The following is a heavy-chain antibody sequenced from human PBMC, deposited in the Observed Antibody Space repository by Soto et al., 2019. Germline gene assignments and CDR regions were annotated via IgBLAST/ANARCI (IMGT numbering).Heavy chain of an antibody. CDR2: IKSKTDGGTT. CDR3: TTMDIVVVVAASFRDHFDY. D-gene: IGHD2-15*01. J-gene: IGHJ4*02. V-gene: IGHV3-15*01. CDR1: GFTFSNAW. Sequence: GGSLRLSCAASGFTFSNAWMSWVRQAPGKGLEWVGRIKSKTDGGTTDYAAPVKGRFTISRDDSKNTLYLQMNSLKTEDTAVYYCTTMDIVVVVAASFRDHFDYWGQGTLVTVSS.